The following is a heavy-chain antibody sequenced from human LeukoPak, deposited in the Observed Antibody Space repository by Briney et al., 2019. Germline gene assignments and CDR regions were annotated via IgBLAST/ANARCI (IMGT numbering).Heavy chain of an antibody. D-gene: IGHD5-24*01. V-gene: IGHV3-66*01. J-gene: IGHJ5*02. CDR2: IYSGGST. CDR1: GFTVSSNY. Sequence: SGGSLRLSCAASGFTVSSNYMSWFGQPPGKGLEWFSVIYSGGSTYYADSVKGRFTISRDNSKNTLYLQMNSLRAEDTAVYYCARDRGDGYNSWFDPWGQGTLVTVSS. CDR3: ARDRGDGYNSWFDP.